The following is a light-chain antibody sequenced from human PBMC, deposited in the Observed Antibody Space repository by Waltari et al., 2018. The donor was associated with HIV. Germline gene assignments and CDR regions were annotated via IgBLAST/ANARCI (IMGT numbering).Light chain of an antibody. CDR2: QDN. J-gene: IGLJ1*01. CDR3: QAWDSSTGV. V-gene: IGLV3-1*01. Sequence: SYELTQPPSVSVSPGQTASITCSGDKLGEKFACWYQQKPGQSPVLVIFQDNMRPSGIPARFSGSKSGNTATLTISGTQAMDEADYYCQAWDSSTGVFGTGTKVTVL. CDR1: KLGEKF.